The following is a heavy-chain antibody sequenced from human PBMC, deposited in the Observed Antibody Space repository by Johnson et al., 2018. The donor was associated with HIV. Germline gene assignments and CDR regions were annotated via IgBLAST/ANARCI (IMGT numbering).Heavy chain of an antibody. CDR3: VRGLDI. Sequence: GLMWVSRISGDGSSSSYADSVKGRFTISRDNAKNSLYLQMNSLRAEDTAVYYCVRGLDIWGQGTEVTVSS. V-gene: IGHV3-74*01. CDR2: ISGDGSSS. J-gene: IGHJ3*02.